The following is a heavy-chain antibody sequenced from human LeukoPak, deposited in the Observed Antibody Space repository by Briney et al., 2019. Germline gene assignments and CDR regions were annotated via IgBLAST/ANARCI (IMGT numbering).Heavy chain of an antibody. J-gene: IGHJ6*02. V-gene: IGHV3-30*04. D-gene: IGHD3-16*01. CDR1: GFTFSSYA. CDR3: AKDWGPNYYYGMDV. Sequence: PGGSLRLSCAASGFTFSSYAIHWIRQAPGKGLEWVAVISYDGSNKYYADSVKGRFTISRDNSKNTLHLQMNSLRAEDTAVYYCAKDWGPNYYYGMDVWGQGTTVTVSS. CDR2: ISYDGSNK.